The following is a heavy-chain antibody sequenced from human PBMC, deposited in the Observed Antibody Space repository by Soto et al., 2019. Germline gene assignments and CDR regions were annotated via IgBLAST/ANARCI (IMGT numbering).Heavy chain of an antibody. CDR2: FNPGGGST. V-gene: IGHV1-46*01. CDR1: GYTFTTYY. Sequence: QVQLVQSGTEVKRPGASVKVSCKASGYTFTTYYMHWVRQAPGQGLEWMGIFNPGGGSTSYAQKFQCRVTMTRDTSTATVYMELSSLRSEDTAVYYGARASGSPTYYYGLDVWGQGTAVTVSS. J-gene: IGHJ6*02. CDR3: ARASGSPTYYYGLDV. D-gene: IGHD1-26*01.